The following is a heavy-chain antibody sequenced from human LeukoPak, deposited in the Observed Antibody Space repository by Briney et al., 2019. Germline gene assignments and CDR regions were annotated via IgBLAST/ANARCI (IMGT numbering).Heavy chain of an antibody. CDR1: SGSISSYY. J-gene: IGHJ1*01. CDR3: ARHGTAAGPFQL. Sequence: SQPLSLTCTVSSGSISSYYWSWIRQPPGKGLEWIAYVYYSGTINYNPSLESRVTMSVDTSKNQFSLRLTSVAAADTAVYYCARHGTAAGPFQLWGQGTLVTVSS. V-gene: IGHV4-59*08. CDR2: VYYSGTI. D-gene: IGHD2-21*02.